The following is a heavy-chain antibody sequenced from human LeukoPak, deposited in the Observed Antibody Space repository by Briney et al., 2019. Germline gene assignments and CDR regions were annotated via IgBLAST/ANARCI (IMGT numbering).Heavy chain of an antibody. Sequence: GGSLRLSCAASGFTFSSYGMHWVRQAPGKGLEWVAVIWYDGSNKYYADSVKGRFTISRDNAKNSLYLQMNSLRAEDTAVYYCSMLYIYWGQGTLVTVSS. D-gene: IGHD2-8*01. J-gene: IGHJ4*02. V-gene: IGHV3-33*03. CDR1: GFTFSSYG. CDR3: SMLYIY. CDR2: IWYDGSNK.